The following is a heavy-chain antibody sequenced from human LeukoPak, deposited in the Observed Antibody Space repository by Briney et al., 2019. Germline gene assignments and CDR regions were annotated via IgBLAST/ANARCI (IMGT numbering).Heavy chain of an antibody. CDR2: INHSGST. V-gene: IGHV4-34*09. J-gene: IGHJ3*02. Sequence: SETLSLTCAVYGGSFSGYYWSWIRQPPGKGLEWIGEINHSGSTNYNPSLKSRVTISVDTSENQFSLKLSSVTAADTAVYYCARAFPGAFDIWGQGTMVTVSS. CDR1: GGSFSGYY. CDR3: ARAFPGAFDI.